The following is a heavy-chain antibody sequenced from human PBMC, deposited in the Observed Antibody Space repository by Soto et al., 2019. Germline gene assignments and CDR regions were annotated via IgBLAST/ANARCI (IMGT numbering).Heavy chain of an antibody. CDR1: GGTFSSYS. D-gene: IGHD2-15*01. CDR2: IIPSFGTP. CDR3: ATLAYFSGGSCYEYFQH. Sequence: QVQLVQSGTEVKRPGSSVKVSCKTSGGTFSSYSINWVRQAPGQGLEWMGGIIPSFGTPTYAQKFQGRVTITADESTSTVYMELSSLRSEDTAIYYCATLAYFSGGSCYEYFQHWGQGTLITVSS. J-gene: IGHJ1*01. V-gene: IGHV1-69*12.